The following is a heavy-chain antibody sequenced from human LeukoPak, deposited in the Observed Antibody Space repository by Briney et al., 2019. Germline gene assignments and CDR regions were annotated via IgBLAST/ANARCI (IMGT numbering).Heavy chain of an antibody. CDR1: GGSISSSSYY. V-gene: IGHV4-39*01. J-gene: IGHJ4*02. Sequence: ETLSLTCTVSGGSISSSSYYWGWIRQPPGKRLERIGSIYYSGSTYYNPSLKSRVTISVDTSKNQFSLKLSSVTAADTAVYYCARQLISSSSGFDYWGQGTLVTVSS. CDR3: ARQLISSSSGFDY. CDR2: IYYSGST. D-gene: IGHD6-6*01.